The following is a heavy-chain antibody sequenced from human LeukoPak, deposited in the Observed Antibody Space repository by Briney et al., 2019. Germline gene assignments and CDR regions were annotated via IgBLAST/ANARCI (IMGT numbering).Heavy chain of an antibody. J-gene: IGHJ6*02. D-gene: IGHD3-10*01. CDR2: INHSGST. CDR3: AARSGSYYYYGMDA. V-gene: IGHV4-34*01. CDR1: GGSFSGYY. Sequence: PSETLSLTCAVYGGSFSGYYWSWIRQPPGKGLEWIGEINHSGSTNYNPSLKSRVTISVDRSKNQFSLKLSSVTAADTAVYYCAARSGSYYYYGMDAWGQGTTVTVSS.